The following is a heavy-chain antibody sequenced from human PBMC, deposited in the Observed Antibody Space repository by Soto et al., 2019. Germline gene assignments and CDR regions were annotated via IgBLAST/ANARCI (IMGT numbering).Heavy chain of an antibody. Sequence: SETLSLTCTVSGGSISNYYWTWIRQPPGKGLQWIGYIYYSGTTNYNPPLKSRVTISVDTSKNQFSLKLSSVTAADTAVYYCAREKYDSSGRNWFDPWGQGTLVTVSS. J-gene: IGHJ5*02. CDR3: AREKYDSSGRNWFDP. CDR1: GGSISNYY. D-gene: IGHD3-22*01. CDR2: IYYSGTT. V-gene: IGHV4-59*01.